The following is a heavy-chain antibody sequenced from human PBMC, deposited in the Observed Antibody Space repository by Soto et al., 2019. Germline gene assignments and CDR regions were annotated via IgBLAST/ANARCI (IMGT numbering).Heavy chain of an antibody. CDR1: GFTFSSYG. V-gene: IGHV3-33*01. D-gene: IGHD3-22*01. CDR3: ARDLGHFDSSGYSPFDY. Sequence: PGGSLRLSCAASGFTFSSYGMHWVRQAPGKGLEWVAVIWYDGSNKYYADSVKGRFTISRDNSKNTLYLQMNSLRAEDTAVYYCARDLGHFDSSGYSPFDYWGQGTLVTVSS. CDR2: IWYDGSNK. J-gene: IGHJ4*02.